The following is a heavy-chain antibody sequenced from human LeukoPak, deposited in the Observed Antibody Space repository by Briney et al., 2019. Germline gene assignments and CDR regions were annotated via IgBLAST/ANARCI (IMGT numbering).Heavy chain of an antibody. Sequence: GGSLRLSCAASGFTFSSYSMNWVRQAPGKGLEWVSYISSSSSTIYYADSVKGRFTISRDNAMNSLYLQMNSLRAEDTAVYYCAILLADYYDSSGNFDYWGQGTLVTVSS. CDR2: ISSSSSTI. J-gene: IGHJ4*02. CDR1: GFTFSSYS. V-gene: IGHV3-48*04. CDR3: AILLADYYDSSGNFDY. D-gene: IGHD3-22*01.